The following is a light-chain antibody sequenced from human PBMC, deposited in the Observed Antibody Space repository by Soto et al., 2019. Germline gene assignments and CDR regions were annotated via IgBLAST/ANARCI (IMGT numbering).Light chain of an antibody. CDR1: ITDIGAYNY. J-gene: IGLJ1*01. V-gene: IGLV2-14*01. CDR3: SSYTSSITPYV. CDR2: GVS. Sequence: QSPLTHPASLSGSPGQSITISCTGTITDIGAYNYVSWYQQHPGKAPKLLIYGVSSRPSGVSNRFSGSKSGNAAYLTISGLQADDEAEYYCSSYTSSITPYVFGTGTKVTVL.